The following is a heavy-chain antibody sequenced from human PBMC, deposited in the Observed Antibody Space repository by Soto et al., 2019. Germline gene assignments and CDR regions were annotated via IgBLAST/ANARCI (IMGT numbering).Heavy chain of an antibody. CDR3: ARARGGGYYYDSSGRHYYYYYGMDV. J-gene: IGHJ6*02. Sequence: ASVKVSCKASGYTFTSYGISWVRQAPGQGLEWMGWISAYNGNTNYAQKLQGRVTMTTDTSTSKAYMERRSLGSDDTAVYYCARARGGGYYYDSSGRHYYYYYGMDVWGQGTTVTVSS. CDR1: GYTFTSYG. D-gene: IGHD3-22*01. V-gene: IGHV1-18*01. CDR2: ISAYNGNT.